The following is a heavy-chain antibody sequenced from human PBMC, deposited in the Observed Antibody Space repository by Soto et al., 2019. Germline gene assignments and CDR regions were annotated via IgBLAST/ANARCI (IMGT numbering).Heavy chain of an antibody. V-gene: IGHV3-48*01. CDR3: ARDPRY. J-gene: IGHJ4*02. Sequence: GGFLSLSCGASGFTFSRYSMNWFRQAPGKGLEWVSYISSSSSTIYYADSVKGRFTISRDNAKNSLYLQMNSLRAEDTAVYYCARDPRYWGQGTLVTVSS. CDR1: GFTFSRYS. CDR2: ISSSSSTI.